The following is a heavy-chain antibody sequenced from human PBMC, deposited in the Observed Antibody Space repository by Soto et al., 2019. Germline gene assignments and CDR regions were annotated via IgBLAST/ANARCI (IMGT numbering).Heavy chain of an antibody. CDR1: GFTFSSYS. CDR2: ISSSSSTI. D-gene: IGHD6-19*01. J-gene: IGHJ6*02. Sequence: EVQLVESGGGLVQPGGSLRLSCAASGFTFSSYSMNWVRQAPGKGLEWVSYISSSSSTIYYADSAKGRFTISRDNAKNSLYLQMNSLRAEDTAVYYCAREGSGWSYYYYYGMDVWGQGTTVTVSS. CDR3: AREGSGWSYYYYYGMDV. V-gene: IGHV3-48*01.